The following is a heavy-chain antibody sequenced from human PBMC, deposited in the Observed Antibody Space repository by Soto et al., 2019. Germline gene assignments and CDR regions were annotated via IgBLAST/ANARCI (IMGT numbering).Heavy chain of an antibody. CDR1: GGSISRYY. D-gene: IGHD2-8*01. CDR3: ARENAVSGDWFDP. Sequence: SETLSLTCTVSGGSISRYYWSWIRQPPGKGLEWIGYIYYSGSTNYNPSLKSRVTISVDTSKNQFSLKLSSVTAADTAVYYCARENAVSGDWFDPWGQGTLVTVSS. J-gene: IGHJ5*02. V-gene: IGHV4-59*01. CDR2: IYYSGST.